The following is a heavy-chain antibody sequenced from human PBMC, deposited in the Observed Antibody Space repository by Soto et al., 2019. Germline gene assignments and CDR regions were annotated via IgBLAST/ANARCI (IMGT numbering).Heavy chain of an antibody. V-gene: IGHV1-18*01. J-gene: IGHJ3*02. CDR3: ARGNYYDRRGYFSALDI. Sequence: QVLLVQSGGEVKKPGASVKVSCNASGYTFSSYGINWVRQAPGQGLEWLGWVSAYNDNIDYAQTFQGRVTMTTDKSTNTAYMELRSLRSDDTAVYYCARGNYYDRRGYFSALDIWGQGTMVTVSS. CDR1: GYTFSSYG. CDR2: VSAYNDNI. D-gene: IGHD3-22*01.